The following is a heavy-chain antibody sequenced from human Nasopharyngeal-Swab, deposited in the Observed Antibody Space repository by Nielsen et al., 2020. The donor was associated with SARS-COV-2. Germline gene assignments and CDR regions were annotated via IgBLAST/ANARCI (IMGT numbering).Heavy chain of an antibody. CDR2: ISYDGSNK. CDR1: GFTFSSYS. Sequence: GGSLRLSCAASGFTFSSYSMNWVRQAPGKGLEWVAVISYDGSNKYYADSVKGRFTISRDNAKNSLYLQMNSLRAEDTAVYYCARGCVLTGPSCYYYGMDVWGQGTTVTVSS. J-gene: IGHJ6*02. V-gene: IGHV3-30*03. D-gene: IGHD3-9*01. CDR3: ARGCVLTGPSCYYYGMDV.